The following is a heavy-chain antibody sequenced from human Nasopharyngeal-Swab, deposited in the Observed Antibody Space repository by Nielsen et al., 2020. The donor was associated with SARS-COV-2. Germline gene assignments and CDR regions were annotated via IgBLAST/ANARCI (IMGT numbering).Heavy chain of an antibody. D-gene: IGHD3-10*01. Sequence: WIRQPPGKGLEWIGSIYYSGSTYYNPSLKSRVTISVDTSKNQFSLKLSSVTAADTAVYYCASCRYYYGSGSYSLDYWGQGTLVTVSS. CDR2: IYYSGST. J-gene: IGHJ4*02. CDR3: ASCRYYYGSGSYSLDY. V-gene: IGHV4-39*07.